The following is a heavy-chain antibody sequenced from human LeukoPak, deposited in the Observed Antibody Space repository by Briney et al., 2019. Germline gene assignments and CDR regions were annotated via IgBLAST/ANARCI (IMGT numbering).Heavy chain of an antibody. D-gene: IGHD6-13*01. CDR1: GFTFSSYW. J-gene: IGHJ1*01. CDR2: IKQDGSEK. Sequence: GGSLRLSCAASGFTFSSYWMSRVRQAPGKGLEWVANIKQDGSEKYYVDSVKGRFTISRDNAKNSLYLQMNSLRAEDTAVYYCVRGPGYSSSWFEYFQHWGQGTLVTVSS. V-gene: IGHV3-7*01. CDR3: VRGPGYSSSWFEYFQH.